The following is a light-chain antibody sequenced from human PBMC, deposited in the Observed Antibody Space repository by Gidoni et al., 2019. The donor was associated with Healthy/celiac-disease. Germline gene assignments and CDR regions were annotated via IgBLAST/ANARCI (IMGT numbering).Light chain of an antibody. V-gene: IGKV3-11*01. J-gene: IGKJ2*01. CDR2: DAS. CDR1: QSVSSY. CDR3: QQRSNWPPYMYT. Sequence: EIVLTQSPATLSLSPGERAILSCRASQSVSSYLAWYQQKPGQAPRLLIYDASNRATGIPARFSGSGSGTDFTLTISSLEPEDFAVYYCQQRSNWPPYMYTFGQGTKLEIK.